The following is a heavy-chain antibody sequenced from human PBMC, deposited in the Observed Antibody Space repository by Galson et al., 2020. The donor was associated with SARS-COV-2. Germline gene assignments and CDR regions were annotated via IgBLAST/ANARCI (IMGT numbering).Heavy chain of an antibody. CDR2: IYTSGST. D-gene: IGHD3-3*01. Sequence: SETLSLTCTVSGGSISSSTYYWSWIRQPAGKGLEWIGRIYTSGSTNYNPSLKSRVTISVDTSKNQFSLKLSSVTAADTAVDYGARGGYDFWSGYKYGMDVWGQGTTVTVSS. V-gene: IGHV4-61*02. J-gene: IGHJ6*02. CDR1: GGSISSSTYY. CDR3: ARGGYDFWSGYKYGMDV.